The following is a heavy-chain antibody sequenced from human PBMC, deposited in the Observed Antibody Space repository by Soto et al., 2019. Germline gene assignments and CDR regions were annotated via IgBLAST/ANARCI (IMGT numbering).Heavy chain of an antibody. Sequence: SETLSLTCTVSGGSISSSSYYWGWIRQPPGKGLEWIGSIYYSGSTYYNPSLKSRVTISVDTSKNQFSLKLSSLTAADTAVYYCARVDYDFWSGYVNWFDPWGQGTLVTVSS. CDR1: GGSISSSSYY. D-gene: IGHD3-3*01. CDR3: ARVDYDFWSGYVNWFDP. CDR2: IYYSGST. J-gene: IGHJ5*02. V-gene: IGHV4-39*01.